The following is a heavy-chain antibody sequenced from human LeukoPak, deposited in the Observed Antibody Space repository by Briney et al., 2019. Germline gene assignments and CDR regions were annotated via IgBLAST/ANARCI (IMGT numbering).Heavy chain of an antibody. J-gene: IGHJ4*02. CDR2: IYYSGST. CDR1: GGSISSGGYY. V-gene: IGHV4-31*03. D-gene: IGHD3-22*01. Sequence: PSETLSLTCTVSGGSISSGGYYWSWIRQHPGKGLEWIGYIYYSGSTYYNPSLKSRVTISVDTSKNQFSLKLSSVTAADTAVYFCASFGSCGYYFTFGYWGQGTLVTVSS. CDR3: ASFGSCGYYFTFGY.